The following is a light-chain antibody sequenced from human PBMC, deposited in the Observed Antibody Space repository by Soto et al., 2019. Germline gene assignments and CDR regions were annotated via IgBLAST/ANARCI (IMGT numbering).Light chain of an antibody. CDR1: HSVTRY. CDR3: QQDGCPPIT. J-gene: IGKJ5*01. V-gene: IGKV3-20*01. Sequence: ELPQTPVSLSWAQGARSTLSCRASHSVTRYVAWYQQKPGQAPRLLISDASGRATGIPDRFSGSGSETDFSLTINIVEEEDLVVYCCQQDGCPPITFGQGTRLEI. CDR2: DAS.